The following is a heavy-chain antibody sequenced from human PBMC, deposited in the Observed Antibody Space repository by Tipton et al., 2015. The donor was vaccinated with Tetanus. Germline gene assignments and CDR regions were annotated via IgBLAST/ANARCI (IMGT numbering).Heavy chain of an antibody. V-gene: IGHV1-2*02. D-gene: IGHD3-22*01. J-gene: IGHJ6*02. CDR1: GYTFSGYY. CDR2: IDPNSGGT. Sequence: QMQLVQSGAEVKKPGASVKVSCKASGYTFSGYYMYWVRQAPGQGLEWVGWIDPNSGGTVYAPRFQGRVTMTRDTSISTAYMELSSLRSDDTAVYYCARDRGNYIYYGMDVWGPGTTVPVS. CDR3: ARDRGNYIYYGMDV.